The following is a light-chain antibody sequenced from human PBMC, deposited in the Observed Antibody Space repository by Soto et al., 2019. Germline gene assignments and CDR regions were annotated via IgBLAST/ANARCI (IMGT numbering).Light chain of an antibody. CDR3: QVWDTSSDHVV. Sequence: SYVLTQPPSVSVAPRQTARITCGGNDIGSNSVHWYQQKPGQAPVLVVYADSDRPSGIPDRFSGSNSGNTATLTISGVEDGDEAEYYCQVWDTSSDHVVFGGGTKVTVL. CDR1: DIGSNS. V-gene: IGLV3-21*02. J-gene: IGLJ2*01. CDR2: ADS.